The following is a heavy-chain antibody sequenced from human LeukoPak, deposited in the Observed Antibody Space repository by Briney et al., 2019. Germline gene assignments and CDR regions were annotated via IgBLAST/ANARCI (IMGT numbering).Heavy chain of an antibody. CDR3: ASGYDSSGYYSVYD. Sequence: GASVKVSCKTSGYTFTSYYIHWVRRAPGQGLEWVGIINPRGGSTTYGQKFQGRVTMTRDTSTSTVYMELSSLRSEDTAVYYCASGYDSSGYYSVYDWGQGTLVTVSS. CDR2: INPRGGST. D-gene: IGHD3-22*01. J-gene: IGHJ4*02. CDR1: GYTFTSYY. V-gene: IGHV1-46*01.